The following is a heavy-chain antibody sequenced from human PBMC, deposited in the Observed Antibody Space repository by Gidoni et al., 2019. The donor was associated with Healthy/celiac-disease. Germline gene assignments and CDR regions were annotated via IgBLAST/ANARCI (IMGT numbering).Heavy chain of an antibody. V-gene: IGHV3-30*18. Sequence: QVQLVESGGGVVQPGRSLRLSCAASGFPFSSYGMHWVRQAPGKGLEWVAVISYDGSNKYYADSVKGRFTISRDNSKNTLYLQMNSLRAEDTAVYYCAKDQIATPLYYYYGMDVWGQGTTVTVSS. CDR3: AKDQIATPLYYYYGMDV. J-gene: IGHJ6*02. CDR2: ISYDGSNK. CDR1: GFPFSSYG. D-gene: IGHD1-26*01.